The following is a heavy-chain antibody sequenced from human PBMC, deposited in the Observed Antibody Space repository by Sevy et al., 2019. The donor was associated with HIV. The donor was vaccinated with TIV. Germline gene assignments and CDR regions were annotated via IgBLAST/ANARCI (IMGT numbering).Heavy chain of an antibody. Sequence: ASVKVSCKASGYTFTTYPIGWVRQAPGQGLEWMGWISTYSGETRDTQKFQGRATMTTDTSTSTSYLELRSLRSDDTVVYYCARDSDGSGHYYADYFDYWGQGTLVTFSS. D-gene: IGHD3-22*01. CDR2: ISTYSGET. J-gene: IGHJ4*02. CDR1: GYTFTTYP. CDR3: ARDSDGSGHYYADYFDY. V-gene: IGHV1-18*01.